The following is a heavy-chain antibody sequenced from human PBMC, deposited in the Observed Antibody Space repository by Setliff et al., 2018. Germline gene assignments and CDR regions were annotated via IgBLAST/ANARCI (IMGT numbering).Heavy chain of an antibody. Sequence: ASVKVSCKASGYSFTGYYMHWVRQAPGQGLEWMGIIHTGGGSASYAQKFQGRVAMTSDTLTSTVYMEVNSVGSDDTAIYYCARGGMAAAGRKGVFEYWGRGTQVTVSS. D-gene: IGHD6-13*01. CDR1: GYSFTGYY. CDR3: ARGGMAAAGRKGVFEY. CDR2: IHTGGGSA. V-gene: IGHV1-46*01. J-gene: IGHJ4*02.